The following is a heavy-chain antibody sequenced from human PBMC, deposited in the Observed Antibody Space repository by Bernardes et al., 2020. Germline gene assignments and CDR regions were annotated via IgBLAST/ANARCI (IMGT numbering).Heavy chain of an antibody. CDR3: ARRGRGYCSSTSCERDY. J-gene: IGHJ4*02. CDR1: GGSISSSSYY. CDR2: IYYSGST. D-gene: IGHD2-2*01. V-gene: IGHV4-39*01. Sequence: SETLSLTCTFSGGSISSSSYYWGWIRQPPGKGLEWIGSIYYSGSTYYNPSLKSRVTISVDTSKNQFSLKLSSVTAADTAVYYCARRGRGYCSSTSCERDYWGQGTLVTVSS.